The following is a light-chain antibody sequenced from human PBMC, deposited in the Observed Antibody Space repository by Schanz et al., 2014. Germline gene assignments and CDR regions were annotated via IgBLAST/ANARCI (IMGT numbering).Light chain of an antibody. CDR3: QQYGNIPWT. CDR1: QSVSSN. J-gene: IGKJ1*01. CDR2: GAS. V-gene: IGKV3-15*01. Sequence: EIVVTQSPATLSVSPGERATLSCRASQSVSSNLAWYQQKPGQAPRLLIYGASTRATAFPARFSGSGSGTEFLLTISSLQPEDFAVYYCQQYGNIPWTFGQGTKVEIK.